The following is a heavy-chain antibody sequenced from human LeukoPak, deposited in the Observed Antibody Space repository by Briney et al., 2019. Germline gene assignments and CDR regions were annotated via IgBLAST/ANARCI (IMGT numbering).Heavy chain of an antibody. D-gene: IGHD3-10*01. J-gene: IGHJ4*02. Sequence: ASVKVSCKASGYTFTSSDINWVRQATGQGLEWMGWMSPNSGNTGYAQKFQGRVTMTRNTSISTAYMELSSLRSEDTAVYYRARGSSGAFDYWGQGTLVTVSS. CDR1: GYTFTSSD. V-gene: IGHV1-8*01. CDR2: MSPNSGNT. CDR3: ARGSSGAFDY.